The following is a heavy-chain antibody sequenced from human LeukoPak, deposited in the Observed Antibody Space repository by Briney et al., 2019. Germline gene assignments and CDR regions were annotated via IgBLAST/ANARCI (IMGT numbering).Heavy chain of an antibody. CDR3: VKVAKYYYGSETYYCFDH. CDR1: GFTFSSYS. D-gene: IGHD3-10*01. V-gene: IGHV3-21*01. Sequence: SGGSLRLSCAASGFTFSSYSMNWVRQAPGKGLEWVSFISSSISYIYYADSVKGGLTISRENAKNSPDLQMNSLRVEDTGIYYCVKVAKYYYGSETYYCFDHWGQGTPVTASS. CDR2: ISSSISYI. J-gene: IGHJ4*02.